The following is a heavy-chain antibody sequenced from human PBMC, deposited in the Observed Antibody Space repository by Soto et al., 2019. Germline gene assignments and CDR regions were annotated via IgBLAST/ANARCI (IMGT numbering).Heavy chain of an antibody. CDR2: IWYDGSNK. V-gene: IGHV3-33*01. CDR1: GFTFSSYG. J-gene: IGHJ4*02. CDR3: AIVYLVIPHRVIDY. D-gene: IGHD2-15*01. Sequence: QVQLVESGGGVVQPGRSLRLSCAASGFTFSSYGMHWVRQAPGKGLEWVAVIWYDGSNKYYADSVKGRFTISRDNSKNTLYLRMNSLRAEDTAVYYCAIVYLVIPHRVIDYWGQGTLVTVSS.